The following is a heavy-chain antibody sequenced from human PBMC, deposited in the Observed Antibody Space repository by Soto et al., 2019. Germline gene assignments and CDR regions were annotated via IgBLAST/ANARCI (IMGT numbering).Heavy chain of an antibody. CDR2: IYTSGST. CDR1: GGSISSYY. V-gene: IGHV4-4*07. Sequence: QVQLQESGPGLVKPSETLSLTCTVSGGSISSYYWSWIRQPAGKGLEWIGRIYTSGSTNYNPSLKDRVTMSVDTSKNHFSLKLSSVTAADTAVYYCARVKWEPTGGYGMDVWGQGTTVTVSS. D-gene: IGHD1-26*01. CDR3: ARVKWEPTGGYGMDV. J-gene: IGHJ6*02.